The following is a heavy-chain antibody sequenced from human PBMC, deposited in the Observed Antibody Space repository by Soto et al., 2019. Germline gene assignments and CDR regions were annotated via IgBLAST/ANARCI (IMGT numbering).Heavy chain of an antibody. CDR2: INHSGST. CDR1: GGSFSGYY. Sequence: SETLSLTCAVYGGSFSGYYWSWIRQPPGKGLEWIGEINHSGSTNYNPSLKSRVTISVDTSKNQFSLKLSSVTAADTAVYYCARGPAMATIDYWGQGTLVTVSS. D-gene: IGHD5-12*01. J-gene: IGHJ4*02. CDR3: ARGPAMATIDY. V-gene: IGHV4-34*01.